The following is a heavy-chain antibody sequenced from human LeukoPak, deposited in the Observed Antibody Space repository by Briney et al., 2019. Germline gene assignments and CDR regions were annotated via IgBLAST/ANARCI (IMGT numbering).Heavy chain of an antibody. J-gene: IGHJ4*02. CDR2: IYTGGST. CDR1: GFTVSSNY. Sequence: GGSLRLSCAVSGFTVSSNYMSWVHQAPGKGLEWVSVIYTGGSTYSADSVKGRFTISRDNSKSTLFLQMNSLRAEDTALYYCASATEDLSYFDYWGQGTLVTVSS. CDR3: ASATEDLSYFDY. V-gene: IGHV3-53*01.